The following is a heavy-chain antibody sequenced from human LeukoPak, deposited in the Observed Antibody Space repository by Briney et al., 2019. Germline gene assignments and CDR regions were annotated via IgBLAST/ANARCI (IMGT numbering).Heavy chain of an antibody. V-gene: IGHV1-2*02. J-gene: IGHJ4*02. CDR3: GRAAGFSSGCLGDY. D-gene: IGHD6-19*01. CDR2: INPNSGGT. Sequence: ASVKVSCKTSGYTFTGYYMHWVRQAPGQGLEWMGWINPNSGGTNYAQKFQGRVTMTRDTSIGTVYMELCGLTSDDTAVYYCGRAAGFSSGCLGDYWGQGTLATVSS. CDR1: GYTFTGYY.